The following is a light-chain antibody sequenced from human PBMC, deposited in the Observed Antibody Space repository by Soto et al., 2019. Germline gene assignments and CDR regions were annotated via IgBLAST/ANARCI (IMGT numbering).Light chain of an antibody. V-gene: IGLV4-69*01. CDR1: SGYSTYA. CDR2: INYDGTH. CDR3: QSLGTGIQV. J-gene: IGLJ3*02. Sequence: QLVLTQSPSASASLGASVKLTCTLSSGYSTYAIAWHQQQSEKGPRFLMKINYDGTHSKGDGFFDRFSGSSSGAERHLTISSLQSEDEADYSCQSLGTGIQVFGGGTKVTVL.